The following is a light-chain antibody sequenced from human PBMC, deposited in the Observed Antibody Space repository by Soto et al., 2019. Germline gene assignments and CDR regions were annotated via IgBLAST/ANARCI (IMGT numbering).Light chain of an antibody. Sequence: DIQMTQSPSTLSASVGDRVTITCRASQSISSWLAWYQQKPGKAPKLLIYDASSLERGVPSRFSGSGSGTEFTLTISSPQPDDFATYYCQQYNSYSWTFGQGTKVEIK. CDR3: QQYNSYSWT. V-gene: IGKV1-5*01. CDR1: QSISSW. CDR2: DAS. J-gene: IGKJ1*01.